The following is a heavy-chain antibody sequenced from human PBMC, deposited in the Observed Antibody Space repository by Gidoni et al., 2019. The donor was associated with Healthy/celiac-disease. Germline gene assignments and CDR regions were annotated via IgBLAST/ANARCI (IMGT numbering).Heavy chain of an antibody. CDR2: ISSSSSYI. D-gene: IGHD2-15*01. V-gene: IGHV3-21*01. CDR3: ARYTVVSLDY. J-gene: IGHJ4*02. CDR1: GFTFSSYS. Sequence: EVQLVESGGGLVKPGGSLRLSCAASGFTFSSYSMNWVRQAPGKGREWVSSISSSSSYIYYADSVKGRFTISRDNAKNSLYLQMNSLRAEDTAVYYCARYTVVSLDYWGQGTLVTVSS.